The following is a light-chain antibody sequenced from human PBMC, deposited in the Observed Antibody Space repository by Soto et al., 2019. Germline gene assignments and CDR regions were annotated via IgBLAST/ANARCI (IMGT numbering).Light chain of an antibody. CDR3: SSYTSSSTYV. CDR2: EVS. Sequence: QSVLTQHASVSGSPGQSITISFTGTSSDVGGYNYVSWYQQHPGKAPKLMIYEVSNRPSGVSNRFSGSKSGNTASLTISGLQAEDEADYYCSSYTSSSTYVFGTGTKVTVL. J-gene: IGLJ1*01. V-gene: IGLV2-14*01. CDR1: SSDVGGYNY.